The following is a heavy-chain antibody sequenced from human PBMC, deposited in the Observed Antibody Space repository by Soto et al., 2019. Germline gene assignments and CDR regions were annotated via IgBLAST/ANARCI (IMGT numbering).Heavy chain of an antibody. J-gene: IGHJ1*01. V-gene: IGHV1-46*01. Sequence: ASVKVSCKASGYTFTSYYMHWVRQAPGQGLEWMGIINPSGGSTSYAQKFQGRVTMTRDTSTSTVYMELSSLRSEDTAVYYCAIPIAAAGKCFQHWGQGTLVTVSS. D-gene: IGHD6-13*01. CDR3: AIPIAAAGKCFQH. CDR1: GYTFTSYY. CDR2: INPSGGST.